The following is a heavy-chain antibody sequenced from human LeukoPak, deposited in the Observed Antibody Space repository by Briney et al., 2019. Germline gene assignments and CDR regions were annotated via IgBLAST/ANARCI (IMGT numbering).Heavy chain of an antibody. V-gene: IGHV3-20*04. Sequence: PGGSLRLSCVASGFNVNSNYMTWVRQAPGKGLEWVSGINWNGGSTGYADSVKGRFTISRDNAKNSLYLQMNSLRAEDTALYYCARDSYYDFWSGGYMDVWGKGTTVTVSS. CDR3: ARDSYYDFWSGGYMDV. CDR1: GFNVNSNY. D-gene: IGHD3-3*01. J-gene: IGHJ6*03. CDR2: INWNGGST.